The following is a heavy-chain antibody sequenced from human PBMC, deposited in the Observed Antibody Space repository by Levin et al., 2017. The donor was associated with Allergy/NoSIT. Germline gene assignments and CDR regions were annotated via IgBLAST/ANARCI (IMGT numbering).Heavy chain of an antibody. CDR3: ARQDDWNDVGWFDP. CDR1: GDSISSSY. CDR2: IYSRGAT. Sequence: TASETLSLTCTVSGDSISSSYWNWIRQPPGKGLEWIAHIYSRGATNYNPSLKSRVTISVDTSKNQFSLKLSSVTAADTAGYYCARQDDWNDVGWFDPWGQGTLVTVSS. D-gene: IGHD1-1*01. J-gene: IGHJ5*02. V-gene: IGHV4-59*01.